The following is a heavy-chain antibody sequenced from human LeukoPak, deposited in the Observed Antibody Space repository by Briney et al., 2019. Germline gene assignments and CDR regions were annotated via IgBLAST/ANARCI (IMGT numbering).Heavy chain of an antibody. V-gene: IGHV4-59*01. D-gene: IGHD3-22*01. CDR3: ARDSYYDSSGYFNDAFNM. CDR1: GVSITNYY. Sequence: SETLSLTCTVSGVSITNYYWTWIRQPPGKGLEWIGYVHYSGTANYNPSLESRVSMSIDTSKNQFSLKLSSVTAADTAVYYCARDSYYDSSGYFNDAFNMWGQGTMVTVSS. CDR2: VHYSGTA. J-gene: IGHJ3*02.